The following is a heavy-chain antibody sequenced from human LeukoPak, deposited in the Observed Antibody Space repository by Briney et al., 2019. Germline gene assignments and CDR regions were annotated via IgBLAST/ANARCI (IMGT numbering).Heavy chain of an antibody. J-gene: IGHJ3*02. D-gene: IGHD1/OR15-1a*01. CDR2: IYTSGST. CDR3: ARGTVPNAFDI. V-gene: IGHV4-4*07. CDR1: GGSISTYY. Sequence: SETLSLTCTVSGGSISTYYWSWIRQPAGKGLEWIGRIYTSGSTNYNPSLKSRVTMSVDTSKNQFSLKLSSVTAADTAVYFCARGTVPNAFDIWGQETMVTVS.